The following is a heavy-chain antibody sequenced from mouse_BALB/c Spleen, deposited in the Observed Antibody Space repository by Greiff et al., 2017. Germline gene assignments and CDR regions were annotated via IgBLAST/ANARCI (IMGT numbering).Heavy chain of an antibody. Sequence: LQQPGSELVRPGASVKLSCKASGYTFTSYWMHWVKQRHGQGLEWIGNIYPGSGSTNYDEKFKSKGTLTVDKSSSTAFMHLNSLTSEDSAVYYCAKEGDGYWGQGTLVTVSA. CDR2: IYPGSGST. CDR1: GYTFTSYW. V-gene: IGHV1S22*01. CDR3: AKEGDGY. J-gene: IGHJ3*02.